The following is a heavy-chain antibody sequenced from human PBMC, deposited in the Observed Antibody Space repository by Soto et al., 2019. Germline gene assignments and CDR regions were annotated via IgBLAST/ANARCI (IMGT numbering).Heavy chain of an antibody. CDR3: ARGVWFGGQTNKYNRFDP. V-gene: IGHV1-2*04. CDR1: GYTFTGYY. J-gene: IGHJ5*02. CDR2: INPNSGGT. D-gene: IGHD3-10*01. Sequence: QVQLVQSGAEVKKPGASVKVSCKASGYTFTGYYMHWVRQAPGQGLEWMGWINPNSGGTNYAQKFQGWVTMTRDTSISTAYMELSRLRSDDTAVYYCARGVWFGGQTNKYNRFDPWGQGTLVTVSS.